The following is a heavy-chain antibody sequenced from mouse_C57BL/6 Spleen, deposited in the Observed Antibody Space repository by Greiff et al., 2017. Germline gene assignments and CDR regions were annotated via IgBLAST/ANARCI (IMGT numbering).Heavy chain of an antibody. CDR3: ARQSSGWYFDV. V-gene: IGHV5-6*01. CDR1: GFTFSSYG. Sequence: EVQLVESGGDLVKPGGSLKLSCAASGFTFSSYGMSWVRQTPDKRLEWVATLSSGGSYTYYPDSVKGRFTISRDNAKNTLYLQMSSLKSEDTAMYYCARQSSGWYFDVWGTGTTVTVSS. D-gene: IGHD1-3*01. CDR2: LSSGGSYT. J-gene: IGHJ1*03.